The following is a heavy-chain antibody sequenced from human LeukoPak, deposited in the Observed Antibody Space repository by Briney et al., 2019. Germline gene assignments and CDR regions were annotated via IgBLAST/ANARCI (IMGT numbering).Heavy chain of an antibody. CDR2: IYYSGST. V-gene: IGHV4-59*08. J-gene: IGHJ4*02. D-gene: IGHD1-26*01. CDR1: GGSISSYY. CDR3: ARHLGPHSGSYILFDY. Sequence: SETLSLTCTVSGGSISSYYWSWIRQPPGKGLEWIGYIYYSGSTSYNPSLKSRVTISVDTSKNQFSLKLSSVTAADTAVYYCARHLGPHSGSYILFDYWGQGTLVTASS.